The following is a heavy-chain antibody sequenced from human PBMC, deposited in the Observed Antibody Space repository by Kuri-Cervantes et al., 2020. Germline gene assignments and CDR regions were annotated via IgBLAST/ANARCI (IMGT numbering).Heavy chain of an antibody. D-gene: IGHD5-24*01. CDR2: ISWNSGSI. J-gene: IGHJ4*02. CDR3: ARAGAINTVDF. Sequence: SLKISCAASGFTFDDYAMHWVRQAPGEGLEWVPGISWNSGSIGYADSVKGRFTISRDNAKNSLFLQVTSLTAEDTAIYYCARAGAINTVDFWGRGTLVTVSS. CDR1: GFTFDDYA. V-gene: IGHV3-9*01.